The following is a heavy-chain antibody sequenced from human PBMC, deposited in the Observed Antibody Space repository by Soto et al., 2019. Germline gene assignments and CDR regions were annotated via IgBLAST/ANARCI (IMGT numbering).Heavy chain of an antibody. Sequence: ASVKVSCKASGYTFTSYVISWVRQAPGQGLEWMGWISAYNGNTNYAQKLQGRVTMTTDTSTSTAYMELRSLRSDDTAVYYCARDWLYYYDSSGQEDYYYYGMDGWGQGTTVTVSS. D-gene: IGHD3-22*01. J-gene: IGHJ6*02. V-gene: IGHV1-18*01. CDR1: GYTFTSYV. CDR3: ARDWLYYYDSSGQEDYYYYGMDG. CDR2: ISAYNGNT.